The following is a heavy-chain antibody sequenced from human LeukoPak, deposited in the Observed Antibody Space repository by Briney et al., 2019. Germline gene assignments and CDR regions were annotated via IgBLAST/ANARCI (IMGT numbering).Heavy chain of an antibody. J-gene: IGHJ6*03. D-gene: IGHD6-13*01. CDR1: GGTFSSYA. CDR2: IIPIFGTA. Sequence: SVKVSCKASGGTFSSYAISWVRQAPGQGPEWMGGIIPIFGTANYAQKFQGRVTITTDESTSTAYMELSSLRSEDTAVYYCATPGPAATISYYYYYMDVWGKGTTVTVS. CDR3: ATPGPAATISYYYYYMDV. V-gene: IGHV1-69*05.